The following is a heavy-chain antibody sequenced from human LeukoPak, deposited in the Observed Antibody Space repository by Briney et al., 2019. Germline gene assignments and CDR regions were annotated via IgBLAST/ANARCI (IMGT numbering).Heavy chain of an antibody. CDR1: GDSVSSNSAA. D-gene: IGHD6-19*01. J-gene: IGHJ5*02. Sequence: SQTLSLTCAISGDSVSSNSAAWNWIRQFPSRGLEWLGRTYYRSKWYNDYAVSVKSRITINPDTSKNQFSLQLNSVTPEDTAVYYCARDLKSGRVAGTPDNWFDPWGQGTLVTVSS. V-gene: IGHV6-1*01. CDR3: ARDLKSGRVAGTPDNWFDP. CDR2: TYYRSKWYN.